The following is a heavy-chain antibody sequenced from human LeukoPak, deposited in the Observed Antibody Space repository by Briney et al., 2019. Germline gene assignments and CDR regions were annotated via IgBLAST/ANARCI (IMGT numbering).Heavy chain of an antibody. CDR3: ARDDTGYGDYGTSFGY. CDR1: GYTFTGYY. J-gene: IGHJ4*02. V-gene: IGHV1-2*02. Sequence: ASVKVSCKASGYTFTGYYMHWVRQAPGQGLEWMGWINPNSGGTNYAQKFQGRVTMTRDTSISTAYMELSRLRSDDTAVYYCARDDTGYGDYGTSFGYWGQGTLVTVSS. D-gene: IGHD4-17*01. CDR2: INPNSGGT.